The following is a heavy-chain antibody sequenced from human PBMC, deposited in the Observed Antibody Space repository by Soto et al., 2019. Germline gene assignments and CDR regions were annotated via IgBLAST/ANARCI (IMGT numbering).Heavy chain of an antibody. D-gene: IGHD3-10*01. CDR3: VRQGFGALHGLVDV. V-gene: IGHV4-59*08. J-gene: IGHJ6*02. CDR2: IDNNGAT. CDR1: GDSVSSYK. Sequence: QVQLQESGPGLVKPSETLSLTCTVSGDSVSSYKWSWIRQTPGKGLEWIGYIDNNGATSYNPSLRSRVTMSVDTSTKPFTLRLNSVTAADTAVYYGVRQGFGALHGLVDVWGQGTTVTVSS.